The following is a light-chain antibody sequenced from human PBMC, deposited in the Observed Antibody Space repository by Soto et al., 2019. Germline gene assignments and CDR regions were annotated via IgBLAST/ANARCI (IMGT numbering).Light chain of an antibody. J-gene: IGKJ5*01. V-gene: IGKV3-15*01. Sequence: ELVMTQSPATLSVSPGERATLSCRASQSVSSNLAWYQQKPGQAPRLLIYGASTRATGIPARFSGSGSGTEFTLTISSPQSEDFAVYYCQQDKNWPPITFGQGTRLEIK. CDR1: QSVSSN. CDR3: QQDKNWPPIT. CDR2: GAS.